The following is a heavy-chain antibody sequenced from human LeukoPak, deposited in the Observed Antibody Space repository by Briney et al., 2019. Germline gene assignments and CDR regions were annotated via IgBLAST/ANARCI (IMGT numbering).Heavy chain of an antibody. CDR3: ARGESKRFLEWLFFDY. CDR1: GFTFSSYS. J-gene: IGHJ4*02. CDR2: ISSSSSYI. Sequence: GGSLRLSYAASGFTFSSYSMNWVRQAPGKGLEWVSSISSSSSYIYYADSVKGRFTISRDNAKNSLYLQMNSLRAEDTAVYYCARGESKRFLEWLFFDYWGQGTLVTVSS. V-gene: IGHV3-21*01. D-gene: IGHD3-3*01.